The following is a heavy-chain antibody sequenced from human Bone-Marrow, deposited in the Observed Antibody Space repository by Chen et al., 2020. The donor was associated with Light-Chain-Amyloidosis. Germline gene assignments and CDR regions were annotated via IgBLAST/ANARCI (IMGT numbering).Heavy chain of an antibody. CDR3: ARQYGGDYFDY. Sequence: EVQLVESGGGLVKPGGSLRLSCAASGFTFSSHTMNWVRQAPGKGLEWVSSISSSSNYIYYADSVKGRFTISRDNAKNSLYLQMNSLRAEDTAVYYCARQYGGDYFDYWGQGTLVTVSS. D-gene: IGHD2-2*01. CDR2: ISSSSNYI. J-gene: IGHJ4*01. CDR1: GFTFSSHT. V-gene: IGHV3-21*01.